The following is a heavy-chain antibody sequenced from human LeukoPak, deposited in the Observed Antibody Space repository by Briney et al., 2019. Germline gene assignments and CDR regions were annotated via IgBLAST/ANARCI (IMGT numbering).Heavy chain of an antibody. Sequence: GRSLRLSCAASGFTFSDYGIHWVRQAPGKGLEWVAVISKDGSNKNYADSLKGRFTISRDNSNDTVYLQMNSLGPEDTAVYYCAKDYHLNGYHGPFHYWGQGTLVTVSS. CDR1: GFTFSDYG. CDR3: AKDYHLNGYHGPFHY. V-gene: IGHV3-30*18. CDR2: ISKDGSNK. J-gene: IGHJ4*02. D-gene: IGHD3-9*01.